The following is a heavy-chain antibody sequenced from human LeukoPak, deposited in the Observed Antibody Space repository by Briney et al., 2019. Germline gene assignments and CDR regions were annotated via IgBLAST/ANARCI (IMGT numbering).Heavy chain of an antibody. V-gene: IGHV4-59*01. CDR2: IYYSGST. D-gene: IGHD3-22*01. Sequence: SETLSLTCTVSGGSISSYYWSWIRQPPGKGLEWIGYIYYSGSTNYKPSLKSRVTISVDTSKNQFSLKLSSVTAADTAVYYCARDLAYDSSGYYFRGAFDIWGQGTMVTVSS. CDR1: GGSISSYY. J-gene: IGHJ3*02. CDR3: ARDLAYDSSGYYFRGAFDI.